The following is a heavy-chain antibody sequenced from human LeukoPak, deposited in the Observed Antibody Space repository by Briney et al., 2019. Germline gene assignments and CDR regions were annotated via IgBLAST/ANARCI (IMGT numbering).Heavy chain of an antibody. Sequence: GGSLRLSCAASGFTFSSYEMIWLRQAPGKGLEWVSVVGVSGVTTYYADSVKGRFTISRDNSKNTLYLQMNSLRAEDTAVYYRAKVSHIAVIPASYLDYWGQGTLVTVSS. CDR2: VGVSGVTT. CDR3: AKVSHIAVIPASYLDY. J-gene: IGHJ4*02. D-gene: IGHD2-15*01. V-gene: IGHV3-23*01. CDR1: GFTFSSYE.